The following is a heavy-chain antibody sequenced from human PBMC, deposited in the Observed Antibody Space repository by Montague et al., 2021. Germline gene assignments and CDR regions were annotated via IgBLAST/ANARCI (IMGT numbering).Heavy chain of an antibody. Sequence: CAISGDSDSSNEPTRNWIRQSPSRGLERLGRTYYRSKWYNEYEISVKSRITVNPDTSKNQFSLLLNSVTPEDTAVYYCARGLQKRFDPWGQGTLVTVSS. CDR1: GDSDSSNEPT. J-gene: IGHJ5*02. CDR3: ARGLQKRFDP. V-gene: IGHV6-1*01. CDR2: TYYRSKWYN. D-gene: IGHD2-21*01.